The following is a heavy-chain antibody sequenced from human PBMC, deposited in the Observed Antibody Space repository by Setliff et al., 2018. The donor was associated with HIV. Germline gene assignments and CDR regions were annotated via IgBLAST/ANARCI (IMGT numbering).Heavy chain of an antibody. CDR3: ARGGGFWSGQLDF. V-gene: IGHV4-34*01. Sequence: SETLSLTCAVYGGSFSGHYWSWIRQPPGKGLEWIGEINHSGISNFNPSLKSRVTIPIDTPMNQFSLKLSSVTAADTAVYYCARGGGFWSGQLDFWGQGTLVTVSS. CDR2: INHSGIS. CDR1: GGSFSGHY. J-gene: IGHJ4*02. D-gene: IGHD3-3*01.